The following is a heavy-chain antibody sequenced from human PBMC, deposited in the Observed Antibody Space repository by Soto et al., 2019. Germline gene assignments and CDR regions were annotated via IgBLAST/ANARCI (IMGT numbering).Heavy chain of an antibody. CDR1: GGSISSGTYY. V-gene: IGHV4-30-4*08. J-gene: IGHJ4*02. D-gene: IGHD3-9*01. CDR2: IYYSGST. CDR3: ARVPSDILTGYYIPYYFDY. Sequence: SETLSLTCTVSGGSISSGTYYWGWIRQPPGEGLEWIGYIYYSGSTNYNPSLKSRVTISVDTSKNQFSLKLSSVTAADTAVYYCARVPSDILTGYYIPYYFDYWGQGTLVTVSS.